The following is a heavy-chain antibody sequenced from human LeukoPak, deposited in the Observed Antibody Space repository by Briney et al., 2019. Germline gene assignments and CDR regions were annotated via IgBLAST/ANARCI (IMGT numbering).Heavy chain of an antibody. J-gene: IGHJ5*02. D-gene: IGHD3-3*01. Sequence: PSETLSLTCTVSGGSISSSSYYWGWIRQPPGKGLEWIGSIYYSGSTYYNPSLKSRVTISVDTSKNQFSLKLSSVTAADTAVYYCARVKERITIFGVVTPYNWFDPWGQGTLVTVSS. V-gene: IGHV4-39*07. CDR2: IYYSGST. CDR3: ARVKERITIFGVVTPYNWFDP. CDR1: GGSISSSSYY.